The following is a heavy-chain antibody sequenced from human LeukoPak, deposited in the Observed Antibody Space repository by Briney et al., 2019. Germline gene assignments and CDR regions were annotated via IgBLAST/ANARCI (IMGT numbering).Heavy chain of an antibody. CDR3: ARRRYSSSWYIDY. CDR2: ISYDGSNK. V-gene: IGHV3-30*04. Sequence: GGSLRLSCAASGFTLSSYAMHWVRQAPGKGLEWVAVISYDGSNKYYADSVKGRFTISRDNSKNTLYLQMNSLRAEDTAVYYCARRRYSSSWYIDYWGQGTLVTVSS. J-gene: IGHJ4*02. CDR1: GFTLSSYA. D-gene: IGHD6-13*01.